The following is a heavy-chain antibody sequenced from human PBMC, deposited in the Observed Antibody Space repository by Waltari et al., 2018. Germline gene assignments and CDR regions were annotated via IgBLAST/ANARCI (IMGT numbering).Heavy chain of an antibody. J-gene: IGHJ4*02. Sequence: QVTLKESGPVVVKPTETLTLTCTVSGFSLNNPNMSVSWTRQPPGKALEWLAHIFSNDEKWYTSSLKTRLTISKDSSKSQVVLSLTNMDPADTATYYCARMSDNFYDSNGSYDYWGQGTPVAVSS. CDR2: IFSNDEK. CDR1: GFSLNNPNMS. V-gene: IGHV2-26*01. D-gene: IGHD3-22*01. CDR3: ARMSDNFYDSNGSYDY.